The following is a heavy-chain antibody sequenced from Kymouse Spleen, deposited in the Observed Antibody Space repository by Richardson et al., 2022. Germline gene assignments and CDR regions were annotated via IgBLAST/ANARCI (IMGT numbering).Heavy chain of an antibody. V-gene: IGHV1-3*01. D-gene: IGHD1-7*01. CDR1: GYTFTSYA. J-gene: IGHJ3*02. Sequence: QVQLVQSGAEVKKPGASVKVSCKASGYTFTSYAMHWVRQAPGQRLEWMGWINAGNGNTKYSQKFQGRVTITRDTSASTAYMELSSLRSEDTAVYYCARDRGTGTTLDAFDIWGQGTMVTVSS. CDR3: ARDRGTGTTLDAFDI. CDR2: INAGNGNT.